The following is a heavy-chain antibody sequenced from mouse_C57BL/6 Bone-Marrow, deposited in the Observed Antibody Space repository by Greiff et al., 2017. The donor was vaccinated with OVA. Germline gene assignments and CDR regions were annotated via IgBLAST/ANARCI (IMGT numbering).Heavy chain of an antibody. J-gene: IGHJ1*03. CDR2: ISDGGSYT. Sequence: EVQVVESGGGLVKPGGSLKLSCAASGFTFSSYAMSWVRQTPEKRLEWVATISDGGSYTYYPDNVKGRFTISRDNAKNNLYLQMSHLKSEDTAMYYCARERGVTTGWYFDVWGTGTTVTVSS. D-gene: IGHD2-2*01. CDR3: ARERGVTTGWYFDV. CDR1: GFTFSSYA. V-gene: IGHV5-4*01.